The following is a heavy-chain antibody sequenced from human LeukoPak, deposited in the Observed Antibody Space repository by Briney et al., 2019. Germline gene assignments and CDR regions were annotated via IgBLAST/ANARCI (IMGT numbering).Heavy chain of an antibody. Sequence: SETLSLTCAVSGGSLSRGDFPWSWIRQPPGKGLEWIGYIFHTGHTSYNPSLKSRVTISVDMSKNQLSLRLTSVTAADTAVYYCARDVYSSSYYFALDVWGQGTVVTVSS. V-gene: IGHV4-30-2*01. CDR3: ARDVYSSSYYFALDV. CDR1: GGSLSRGDFP. CDR2: IFHTGHT. J-gene: IGHJ3*01. D-gene: IGHD6-13*01.